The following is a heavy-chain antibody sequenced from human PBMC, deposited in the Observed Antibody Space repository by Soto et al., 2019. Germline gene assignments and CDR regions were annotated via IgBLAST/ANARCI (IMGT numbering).Heavy chain of an antibody. CDR2: TSYSSTT. J-gene: IGHJ4*02. V-gene: IGHV4-59*01. D-gene: IGHD6-13*01. CDR3: TAGEASSRNLSPYYLDF. CDR1: GSSITSYH. Sequence: SETLSLPFMVSGSSITSYHWRWIRQFPEKGLEWIAYTSYSSTTSFFPSYNPSLRRLVTISDDTSKNHFSLKLLSVTTADTAVYFFTAGEASSRNLSPYYLDFWGQGTLVTVSS.